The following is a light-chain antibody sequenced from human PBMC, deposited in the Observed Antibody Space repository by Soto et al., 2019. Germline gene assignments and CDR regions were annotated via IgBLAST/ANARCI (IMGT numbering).Light chain of an antibody. CDR3: GIWDSSLTVVV. CDR2: ANN. CDR1: SSNIGNNY. Sequence: QSVLTQPPSVSAAPGQKVTISCSGTSSNIGNNYISWYQQLPGTAPKLLIYANNQRPSGIPDRFSGSKSGTSATLGITGLLTGDEADYYCGIWDSSLTVVVFGGGTQLTVL. V-gene: IGLV1-51*01. J-gene: IGLJ7*01.